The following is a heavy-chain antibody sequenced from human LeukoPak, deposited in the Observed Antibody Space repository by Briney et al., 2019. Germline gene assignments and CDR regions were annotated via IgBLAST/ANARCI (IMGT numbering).Heavy chain of an antibody. V-gene: IGHV4-34*01. D-gene: IGHD3-22*01. Sequence: SETLSLTCAVYGGSFSGYYWGWIRQPPGKGLEWIGEINHSGSTNYNPSLKSRVTISVDTSKNQFSLKLCSVTAADTAVYYCARHPYYYDSSGYYSHYYYYMDVWGKGTTVTISS. CDR3: ARHPYYYDSSGYYSHYYYYMDV. CDR1: GGSFSGYY. CDR2: INHSGST. J-gene: IGHJ6*03.